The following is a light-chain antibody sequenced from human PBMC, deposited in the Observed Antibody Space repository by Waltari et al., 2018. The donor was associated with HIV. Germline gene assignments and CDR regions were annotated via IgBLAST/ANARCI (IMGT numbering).Light chain of an antibody. CDR1: NSDIGGYDR. CDR3: SSYSATNTVV. J-gene: IGLJ2*01. V-gene: IGLV2-18*02. Sequence: QSALTQPPSVSGSPGQSVTISCAGTNSDIGGYDRVSWYQQPPGTAPNLLIYEVTNRPSGVPGRVSAAKSGTTASLTISGLQAGDEGDYYCSSYSATNTVVFGGGTKLTVL. CDR2: EVT.